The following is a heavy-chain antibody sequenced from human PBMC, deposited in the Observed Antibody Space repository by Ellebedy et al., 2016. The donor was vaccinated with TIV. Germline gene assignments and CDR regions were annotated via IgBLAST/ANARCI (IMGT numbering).Heavy chain of an antibody. J-gene: IGHJ6*02. Sequence: AASVKVSCKTSAYTFTTYNIHWMRQAPGQGLEWMGWISGYNGNTNYAHQFQDRVTMTTDTSTSTAYMELRSLRSDDTAVYYCARVTLAGMDVWGQGTTVTVSS. CDR1: AYTFTTYN. CDR3: ARVTLAGMDV. V-gene: IGHV1-18*04. CDR2: ISGYNGNT.